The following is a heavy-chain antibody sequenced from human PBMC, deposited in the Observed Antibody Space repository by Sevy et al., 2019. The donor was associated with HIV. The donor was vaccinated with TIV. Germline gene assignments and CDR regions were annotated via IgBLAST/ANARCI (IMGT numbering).Heavy chain of an antibody. CDR1: GFTFSSYS. CDR2: ISSSSSYI. V-gene: IGHV3-21*01. J-gene: IGHJ4*02. CDR3: ARVGRKLVSDY. D-gene: IGHD6-13*01. Sequence: GGSLRLSCAASGFTFSSYSMNWVRQAPVKGLEWVSSISSSSSYIYYADSVKGRFTISRDNAKNSLYLQMNSLRAEDTAVYYCARVGRKLVSDYWGQGTLVTVSS.